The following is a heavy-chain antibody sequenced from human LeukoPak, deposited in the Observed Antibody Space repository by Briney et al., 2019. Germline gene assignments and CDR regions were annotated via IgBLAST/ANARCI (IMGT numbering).Heavy chain of an antibody. CDR2: IIPIFGTA. D-gene: IGHD3-3*01. Sequence: ASVKVSCKASGGTFSSYAISWVRQAPGQRLEWMGGIIPIFGTANYAQKFQGRVTITADESTSTAYMELSSLRSEDTAVYYCARVISPLITIFGDYYMDVWGKGTTVTVSS. CDR1: GGTFSSYA. V-gene: IGHV1-69*13. J-gene: IGHJ6*03. CDR3: ARVISPLITIFGDYYMDV.